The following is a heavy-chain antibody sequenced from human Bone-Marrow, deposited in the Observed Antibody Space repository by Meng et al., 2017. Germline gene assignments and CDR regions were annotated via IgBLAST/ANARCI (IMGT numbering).Heavy chain of an antibody. V-gene: IGHV1-69*04. J-gene: IGHJ4*02. CDR2: IIPIIGIA. Sequence: SVKVSCKASGGTFSSYTISWVRQAPGQGLEWMGRIIPIIGIANYAQKFQGRVTITADKSTSTANMELSSLRSEDTAVYYCAGDCEVAAAGIYYFDYWGQGTLVTVSS. CDR1: GGTFSSYT. D-gene: IGHD6-13*01. CDR3: AGDCEVAAAGIYYFDY.